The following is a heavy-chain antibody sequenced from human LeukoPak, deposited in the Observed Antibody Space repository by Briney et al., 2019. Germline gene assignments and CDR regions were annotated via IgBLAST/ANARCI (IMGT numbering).Heavy chain of an antibody. CDR3: AKGTEYSSSSPPDY. CDR2: ISGSGGST. V-gene: IGHV3-23*01. J-gene: IGHJ4*02. CDR1: GFTFSDYY. D-gene: IGHD6-6*01. Sequence: GGSLRLSCAASGFTFSDYYMSWVRQAPGKGLEWVSAISGSGGSTYYADSVKGRFTISRDNSKNTLYLQMNSLRAEDTAVYYCAKGTEYSSSSPPDYWGQGTLVTVSS.